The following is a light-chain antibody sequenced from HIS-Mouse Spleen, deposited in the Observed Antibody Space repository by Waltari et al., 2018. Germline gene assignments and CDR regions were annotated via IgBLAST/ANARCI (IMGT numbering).Light chain of an antibody. CDR2: EDS. J-gene: IGLJ2*01. CDR3: YSTDSSGNHRV. CDR1: ALPKKY. Sequence: SYELTQPPSVSVSPRQTARITCSGDALPKKYAYWYQQKSGQAPVLVIYEDSKRPSGIPERVSGSSSGTMATLTISGAQVEDEADYYCYSTDSSGNHRVFGGGTKLTVL. V-gene: IGLV3-10*01.